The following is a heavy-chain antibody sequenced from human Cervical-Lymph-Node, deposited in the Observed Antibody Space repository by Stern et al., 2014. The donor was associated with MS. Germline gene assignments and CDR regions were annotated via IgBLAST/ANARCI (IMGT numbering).Heavy chain of an antibody. V-gene: IGHV3-53*01. J-gene: IGHJ4*02. CDR3: ARDTSSPERSDW. CDR2: ITNVGST. D-gene: IGHD1-1*01. CDR1: GFTGSRDY. Sequence: VQRGVFGGGVIQPGGSLRLSCTVFGFTGSRDYMTLVSLAPRKGRVCVSLITNVGSTFYTDSVKGRFTISRDDSKNTVYLHMTSLRAEDTAMYYCARDTSSPERSDWWGQGTLVTVSS.